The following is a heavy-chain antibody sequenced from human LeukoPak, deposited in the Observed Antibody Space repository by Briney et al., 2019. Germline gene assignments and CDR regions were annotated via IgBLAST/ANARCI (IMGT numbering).Heavy chain of an antibody. CDR2: IYYSGST. Sequence: SETLSLTCTVSGGSISSSSYYWGWIRQPPGKGLEWIGSIYYSGSTYYNPSLKSRVTISVDTSKNQFSLKLSSVTAADTAVYYCARDPNYDILTGYPTPWGQGTLVTVSS. CDR3: ARDPNYDILTGYPTP. J-gene: IGHJ5*02. D-gene: IGHD3-9*01. CDR1: GGSISSSSYY. V-gene: IGHV4-39*07.